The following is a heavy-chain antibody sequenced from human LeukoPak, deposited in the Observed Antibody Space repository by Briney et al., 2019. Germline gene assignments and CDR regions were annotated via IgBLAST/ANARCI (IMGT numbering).Heavy chain of an antibody. D-gene: IGHD3-10*01. CDR2: IYHSGTT. Sequence: SDTLSLTCAVSGYSITSSSWWGWIRQPPGKGLEWIGYIYHSGTTYYNPSLQSRVTMSVDTSKNQFSLKLSSVTAVDTAVYYCARKENVYYYFDYWSQETLVTVSS. CDR3: ARKENVYYYFDY. V-gene: IGHV4-28*01. CDR1: GYSITSSSW. J-gene: IGHJ4*02.